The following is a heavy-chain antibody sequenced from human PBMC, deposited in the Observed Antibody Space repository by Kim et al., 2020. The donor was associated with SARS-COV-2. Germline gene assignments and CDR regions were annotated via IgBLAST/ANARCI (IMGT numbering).Heavy chain of an antibody. CDR3: AGHGDGYNRIGYYYYGMDV. D-gene: IGHD5-12*01. J-gene: IGHJ6*02. CDR2: IYSGGST. Sequence: GGSLRLSCAASGFTVSSNYMSWVRQAPGKGLEWVSVIYSGGSTYYADSVKGRFTISRDNSKNTLYLQMNSLRAEDTAVYYCAGHGDGYNRIGYYYYGMDVWGQGTTVTVSS. CDR1: GFTVSSNY. V-gene: IGHV3-66*04.